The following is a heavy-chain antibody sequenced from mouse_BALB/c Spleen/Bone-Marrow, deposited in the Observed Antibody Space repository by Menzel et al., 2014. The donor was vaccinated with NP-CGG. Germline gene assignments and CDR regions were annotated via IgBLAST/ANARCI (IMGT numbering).Heavy chain of an antibody. Sequence: DLVKPGASVKLSCKASGYTFTSYWINWIKQRPGQGLEWIRRIAPGSGSTYYNEMFKGKATLTVDTSSSTAYIQLSSLSSGDSAVYFCARFPIYYGNYGAMDYWGQGTSVTVSS. CDR3: ARFPIYYGNYGAMDY. CDR2: IAPGSGST. V-gene: IGHV1S41*01. CDR1: GYTFTSYW. D-gene: IGHD2-1*01. J-gene: IGHJ4*01.